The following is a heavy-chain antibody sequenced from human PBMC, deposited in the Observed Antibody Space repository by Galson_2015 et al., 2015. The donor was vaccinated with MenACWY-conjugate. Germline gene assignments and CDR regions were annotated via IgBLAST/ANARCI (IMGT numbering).Heavy chain of an antibody. J-gene: IGHJ6*02. Sequence: SLRVSCAASGFTFSNHDMHWVRQGTGKGLEWVSGIGTSGETSYSGSVKGRFTISRENAERSLYLQMNSLRVGDTAVYYCAGSGSAGLDVWGQGTTVIVSS. V-gene: IGHV3-13*01. CDR2: IGTSGET. CDR1: GFTFSNHD. CDR3: AGSGSAGLDV. D-gene: IGHD3-10*01.